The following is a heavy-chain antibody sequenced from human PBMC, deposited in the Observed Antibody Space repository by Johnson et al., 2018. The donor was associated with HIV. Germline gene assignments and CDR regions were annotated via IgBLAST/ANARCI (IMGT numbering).Heavy chain of an antibody. D-gene: IGHD1-7*01. CDR1: GFTFSSFG. CDR2: ISYAGNRT. J-gene: IGHJ3*02. Sequence: QVQLVESGGGVVQPGRSLRLSCAASGFTFSSFGMHWVRQAPGKALEWVAVISYAGNRTYYPDAVKGRFTISRDNSKNTLYLHMTSLRTEDTAVYYCAIVGTRTSVFDTWGQVTLVTVSS. V-gene: IGHV3-30*03. CDR3: AIVGTRTSVFDT.